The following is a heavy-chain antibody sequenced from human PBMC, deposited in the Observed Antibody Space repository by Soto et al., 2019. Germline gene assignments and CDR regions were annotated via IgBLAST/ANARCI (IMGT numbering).Heavy chain of an antibody. CDR2: IHAGNGNT. J-gene: IGHJ5*02. D-gene: IGHD5-12*01. Sequence: QVQLVQSGAEVKKPGATVKVSCKASGYTFISYAMHWVRQAPGQRLEWMGWIHAGNGNTKYSQKVQGRVTITRDTSASTAYMEMSSLKSEDTAVYYCARERGSSGYEFYWFDPWGQGTLVTVSS. V-gene: IGHV1-3*01. CDR3: ARERGSSGYEFYWFDP. CDR1: GYTFISYA.